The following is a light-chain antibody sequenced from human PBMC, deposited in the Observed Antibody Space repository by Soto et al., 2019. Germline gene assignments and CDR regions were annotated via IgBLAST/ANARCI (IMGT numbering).Light chain of an antibody. CDR2: VNSDGSH. J-gene: IGLJ3*02. CDR3: QTWGTGIRV. V-gene: IGLV4-69*01. CDR1: SGHSSFA. Sequence: QLVLTQSPSASASLGASVKLTCTLSSGHSSFAIAWHQQQPEKGPRYLMKVNSDGSHNKGDGIPDRFSGSSSGAERYLTISSLQSEDEADYSCQTWGTGIRVFGGGTKLTVL.